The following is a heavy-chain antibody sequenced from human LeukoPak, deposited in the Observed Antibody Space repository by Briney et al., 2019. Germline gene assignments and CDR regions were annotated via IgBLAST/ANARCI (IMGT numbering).Heavy chain of an antibody. V-gene: IGHV4-34*01. J-gene: IGHJ4*02. CDR3: ARETYSSGWYRQYYFDY. D-gene: IGHD6-19*01. CDR2: INHSGST. Sequence: PSETLSLTCAVYGVSFSGYYWSWIRQPPGKGLEWIGEINHSGSTNYNPSLKSRVTISVDTSKNQFSLKLSSVTAADTAVYYCARETYSSGWYRQYYFDYWGQGTLVTVSS. CDR1: GVSFSGYY.